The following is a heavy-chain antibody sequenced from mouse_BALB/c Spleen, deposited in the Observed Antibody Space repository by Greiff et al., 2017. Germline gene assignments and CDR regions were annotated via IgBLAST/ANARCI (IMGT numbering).Heavy chain of an antibody. D-gene: IGHD2-1*01. V-gene: IGHV3-2*02. CDR2: ISYSGST. J-gene: IGHJ4*01. CDR1: GYSITSDYA. CDR3: ARGGNYDAMDY. Sequence: EVKLMESGPGLVKPSQSLSLTCTVTGYSITSDYAWNWIRQFPGNKLEWMGYISYSGSTSYNPSLKSRISITRDTSKNQFFLQLNSVTTEDTATYYCARGGNYDAMDYWGQGTSVTVSS.